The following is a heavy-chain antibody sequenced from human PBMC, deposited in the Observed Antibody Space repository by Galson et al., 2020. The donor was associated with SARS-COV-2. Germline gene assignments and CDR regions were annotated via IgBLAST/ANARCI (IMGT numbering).Heavy chain of an antibody. Sequence: GESLKISCAASGFTFSSYDMHWVRQATGKGLEWVSAIGTAGDTYYPGSVKGRFTISRENAKNSLYLQMNSLRAGDTAVYYCARGDILTGYYNPPYYYGMDVWGQGTTVTVS. CDR1: GFTFSSYD. CDR3: ARGDILTGYYNPPYYYGMDV. J-gene: IGHJ6*02. V-gene: IGHV3-13*01. CDR2: IGTAGDT. D-gene: IGHD3-9*01.